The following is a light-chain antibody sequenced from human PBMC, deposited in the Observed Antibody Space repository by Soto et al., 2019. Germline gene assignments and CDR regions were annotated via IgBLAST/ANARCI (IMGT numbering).Light chain of an antibody. Sequence: QTVVTQEPSFSVSPGATVTLTCGLSSGSVSTNNYPRWYQQTPGQAPRTLIYSTYTRYSGVPDRFSASILGNKAALTITGAQADDEYDYYCVLYMGSGIWVFGGGTKRTVL. CDR1: SGSVSTNNY. CDR2: STY. CDR3: VLYMGSGIWV. J-gene: IGLJ3*02. V-gene: IGLV8-61*01.